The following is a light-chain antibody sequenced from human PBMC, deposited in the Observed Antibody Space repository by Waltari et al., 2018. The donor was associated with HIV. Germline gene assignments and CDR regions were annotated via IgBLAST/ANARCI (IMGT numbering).Light chain of an antibody. CDR1: QRLFDNDDGNTY. CDR3: MQRIEFPWT. CDR2: MLS. V-gene: IGKV2-40*01. J-gene: IGKJ1*01. Sequence: DLALTQTPLSLPVSPGASAPISCTSSQRLFDNDDGNTYLDGYLQKPGQSPQLLIYMLSYRASGVPDRFSGSGSGTDFTLKISRVEADDVGVYYCMQRIEFPWTFGQGTKVEIK.